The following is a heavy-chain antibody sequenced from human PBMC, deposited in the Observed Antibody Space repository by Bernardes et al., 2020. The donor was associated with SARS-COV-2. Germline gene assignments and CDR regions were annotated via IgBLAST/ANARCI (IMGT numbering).Heavy chain of an antibody. CDR1: GFTFSRYW. CDR3: ALLGVIPAAAPPVDNWFHL. CDR2: INSDGSST. J-gene: IGHJ5*02. Sequence: GGSLRLSCAASGFTFSRYWMHWVRQAPGKGLVWVSRINSDGSSTSYADSVKGRFTISRDNAKNTLYLQMNSLRAEDTAVYYCALLGVIPAAAPPVDNWFHLRGQGTLATASA. D-gene: IGHD2-2*01. V-gene: IGHV3-74*01.